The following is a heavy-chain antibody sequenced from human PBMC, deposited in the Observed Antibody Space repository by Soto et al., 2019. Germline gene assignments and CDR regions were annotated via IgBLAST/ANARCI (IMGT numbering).Heavy chain of an antibody. CDR3: AKSYDLWSPYLSFGDQRDP. Sequence: GESLKISCAASGFIFGSYAMNWVRQFPGKGPEWVAVLSTDGSTPYYADSVRGRFTISRDNSKSTLFLQMNSLRPEDTAIYFCAKSYDLWSPYLSFGDQRDPWGQGTLVTVS. CDR1: GFIFGSYA. D-gene: IGHD3-3*01. CDR2: LSTDGSTP. J-gene: IGHJ5*02. V-gene: IGHV3-30*16.